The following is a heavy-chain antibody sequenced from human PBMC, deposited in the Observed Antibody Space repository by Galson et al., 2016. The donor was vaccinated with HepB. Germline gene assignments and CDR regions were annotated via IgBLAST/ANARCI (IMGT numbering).Heavy chain of an antibody. D-gene: IGHD6-25*01. V-gene: IGHV4-31*03. Sequence: TLSLTCTVSGDSITSGGHYWNWIRQHPGKGLEYIGYISYSGTTHYNPSLKSRLSMSLDTSKNQFSLKVTSVTAADTAVYYCARVPGGVWGQGTLVTVSS. CDR1: GDSITSGGHY. CDR2: ISYSGTT. J-gene: IGHJ4*02. CDR3: ARVPGGV.